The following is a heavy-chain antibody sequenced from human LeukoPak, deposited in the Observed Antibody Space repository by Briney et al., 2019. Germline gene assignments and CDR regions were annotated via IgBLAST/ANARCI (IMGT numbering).Heavy chain of an antibody. J-gene: IGHJ4*02. V-gene: IGHV7-4-1*02. Sequence: ASVKVSCKSSGYTFTSYAMNWARQAPGQGLEWMGWINTNTGNPTYVQGFTGRFVFSLDTAVSTAYLQISSLKAEDTAVYYCARGLFGESLDHWGQGTLVTVSS. CDR1: GYTFTSYA. CDR2: INTNTGNP. CDR3: ARGLFGESLDH. D-gene: IGHD3-3*01.